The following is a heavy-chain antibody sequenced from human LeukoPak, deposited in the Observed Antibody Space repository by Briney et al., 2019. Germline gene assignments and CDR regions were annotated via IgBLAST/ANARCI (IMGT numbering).Heavy chain of an antibody. J-gene: IGHJ4*02. D-gene: IGHD3-22*01. Sequence: GGSLRLSCAASGFTFSSYSMKWVRQAPGKGLEWVSAIGSSSSYIYYADSVKGRFTISRDNARNSLFLQMNSLRAEDTAVYYWARLSDDSREPEYYFDSWGPGTLVTVSS. CDR1: GFTFSSYS. V-gene: IGHV3-21*04. CDR2: IGSSSSYI. CDR3: ARLSDDSREPEYYFDS.